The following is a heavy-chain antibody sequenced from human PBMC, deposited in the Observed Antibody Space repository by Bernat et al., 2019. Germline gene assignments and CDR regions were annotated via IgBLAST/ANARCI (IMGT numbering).Heavy chain of an antibody. CDR1: GFTFSNAW. Sequence: EVQLVESGGGLVKPGGSLRLSCAASGFTFSNAWMSWVRQAPGKGLEWVGRIKSKTDGGTTDYAAPVKGRFTISRDDSKNTLYLQMNRLKTEDTAVYYCTTEDDFWSGFAFDIWGQGTMVTVSS. CDR2: IKSKTDGGTT. CDR3: TTEDDFWSGFAFDI. V-gene: IGHV3-15*01. D-gene: IGHD3-3*01. J-gene: IGHJ3*02.